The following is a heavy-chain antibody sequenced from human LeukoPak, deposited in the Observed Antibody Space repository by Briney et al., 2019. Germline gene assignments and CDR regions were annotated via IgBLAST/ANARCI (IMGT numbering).Heavy chain of an antibody. V-gene: IGHV3-48*03. CDR2: ISSSGSTI. D-gene: IGHD3-22*01. CDR1: GFTFSSYE. CDR3: ARGLRYYDSSGYPEYFQH. Sequence: GGSLRLSCAASGFTFSSYEMNWVRQAPGKGLEWVSYISSSGSTIYYADSVKGRFTISRDNAKNSLYLQMNSLRAEDTAVYYCARGLRYYDSSGYPEYFQHWGQGTLVTVS. J-gene: IGHJ1*01.